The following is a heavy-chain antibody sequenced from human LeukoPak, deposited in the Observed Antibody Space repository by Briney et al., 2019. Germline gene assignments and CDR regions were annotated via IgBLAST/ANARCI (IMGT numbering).Heavy chain of an antibody. Sequence: GGSLRLSCVASGFTSSAFWMSWVRQAPGKGLEWVANIKRDGNEKNYVDSVKGRFSISRDNAKNSLYLQMDSLRAEDTAVYYCAKEGAYPIITYDSWGQGALVTVSS. CDR2: IKRDGNEK. V-gene: IGHV3-7*01. D-gene: IGHD3-10*01. CDR3: AKEGAYPIITYDS. CDR1: GFTSSAFW. J-gene: IGHJ5*01.